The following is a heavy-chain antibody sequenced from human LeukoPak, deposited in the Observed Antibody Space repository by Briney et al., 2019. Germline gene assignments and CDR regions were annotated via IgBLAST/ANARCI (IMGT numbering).Heavy chain of an antibody. V-gene: IGHV4-31*03. CDR1: GGSISSGGYY. Sequence: PSETLSLTCTVSGGSISSGGYYWSWIRQHPGKGLEWIGYIYYSGSTYYNPPLKSRVTISVDTSKNQFSLQLNSVTPEDTAVYYCARDGAWAKNLTNWFDPWGQGTLVTVSS. CDR3: ARDGAWAKNLTNWFDP. J-gene: IGHJ5*02. D-gene: IGHD1-26*01. CDR2: IYYSGST.